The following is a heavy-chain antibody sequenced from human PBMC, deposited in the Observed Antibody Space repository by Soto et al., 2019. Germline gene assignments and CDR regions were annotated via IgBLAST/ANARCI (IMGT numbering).Heavy chain of an antibody. CDR1: GYRFTSYW. CDR2: IDPSDSYT. CDR3: ARQAVAGTFYGMDV. J-gene: IGHJ6*02. Sequence: GESLKISCQGSGYRFTSYWISWVRQMPGKGLEWMGRIDPSDSYTNYSPSFQGHVTISADKSISTAYLQWSSLKASDTAMYYCARQAVAGTFYGMDVWGQGTTVTVSS. V-gene: IGHV5-10-1*01. D-gene: IGHD6-19*01.